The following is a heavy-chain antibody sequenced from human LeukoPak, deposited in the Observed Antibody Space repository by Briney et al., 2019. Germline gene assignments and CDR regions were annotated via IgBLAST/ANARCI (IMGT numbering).Heavy chain of an antibody. Sequence: ASVKVFCKASGGTFSSYAISWVRQAPGQGLEWMGGIIPIFGTANYAQKFQGRVTITADESTSTAYMELSSLRSEDTAVYYSARGLGELLWFAFDIWGQGTMVTVSS. V-gene: IGHV1-69*13. D-gene: IGHD3-10*01. CDR1: GGTFSSYA. CDR3: ARGLGELLWFAFDI. CDR2: IIPIFGTA. J-gene: IGHJ3*02.